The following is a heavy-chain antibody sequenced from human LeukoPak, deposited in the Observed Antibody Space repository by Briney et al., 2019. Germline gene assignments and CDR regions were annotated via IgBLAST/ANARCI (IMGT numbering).Heavy chain of an antibody. D-gene: IGHD3-22*01. CDR2: IGTADDT. Sequence: PGESLRLSCVASGFTFNNYDMHWVRQATGKGLEWVSAIGTADDTYYPGSVKGRFTISRENAKNSLYLQMNNLRAGDTAVYYCARRNNYFHISGYYFDIWGQGTMVTVSS. CDR3: ARRNNYFHISGYYFDI. V-gene: IGHV3-13*01. J-gene: IGHJ3*02. CDR1: GFTFNNYD.